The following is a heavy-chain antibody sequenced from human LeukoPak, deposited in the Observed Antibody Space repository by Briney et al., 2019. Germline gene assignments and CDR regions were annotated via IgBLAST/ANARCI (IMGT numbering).Heavy chain of an antibody. CDR1: GGSISSSSYY. V-gene: IGHV4-39*01. CDR3: ARTGDYFQAT. Sequence: PSETLSLTCTVSGGSISSSSYYWGWIRQPPGKGLEWIGSIYYSGSTYYNPSPKSRVTISVDTSKNQFSPKLSSVTAADTAVYYCARTGDYFQATRGQGTLVTVSS. CDR2: IYYSGST. J-gene: IGHJ4*02. D-gene: IGHD2/OR15-2a*01.